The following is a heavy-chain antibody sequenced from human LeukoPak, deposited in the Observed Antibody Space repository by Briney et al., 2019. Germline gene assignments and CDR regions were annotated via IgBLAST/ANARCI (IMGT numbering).Heavy chain of an antibody. CDR2: ISGSGGGT. D-gene: IGHD3-22*01. J-gene: IGHJ4*02. CDR3: AKDPNYYESSGYYPH. Sequence: PGGCLRLSCAASGFTFSSYAMSWVRQAPGKGLEWVSAISGSGGGTYYADSVKGRFTISRDNSKNTLYLQMNSLRAEDTAVYYCAKDPNYYESSGYYPHWGQGTLVTVSS. V-gene: IGHV3-23*01. CDR1: GFTFSSYA.